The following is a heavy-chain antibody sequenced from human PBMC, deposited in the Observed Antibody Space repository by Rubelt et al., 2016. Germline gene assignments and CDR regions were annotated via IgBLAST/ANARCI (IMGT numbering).Heavy chain of an antibody. D-gene: IGHD6-13*01. J-gene: IGHJ4*02. CDR2: IKPDGSEQ. Sequence: VQLVESGGGVVQPGGSLRLSCAASGFTFSSYGMHWVRQAPGKGLEWVANIKPDGSEQYYVDSVKGRFTISRDNPNKSLYLKMRSLMAEETARYYCARESGIAGPFWGQGILVTVSS. V-gene: IGHV3-7*03. CDR3: ARESGIAGPF. CDR1: GFTFSSYG.